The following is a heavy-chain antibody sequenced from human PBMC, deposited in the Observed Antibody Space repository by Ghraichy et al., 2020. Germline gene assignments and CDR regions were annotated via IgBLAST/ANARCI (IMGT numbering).Heavy chain of an antibody. CDR1: GFTFSSYA. V-gene: IGHV3-23*01. CDR3: AKDLSGSYYFDY. J-gene: IGHJ4*02. D-gene: IGHD1-26*01. CDR2: ISGSGGST. Sequence: AGSLRLSCAASGFTFSSYAMSWVRQAPGKGLEWVSAISGSGGSTYYADSVKGRFTISRDNSKNTLYLQMNSLRAEDTAVYYCAKDLSGSYYFDYWGQGTLVTVSS.